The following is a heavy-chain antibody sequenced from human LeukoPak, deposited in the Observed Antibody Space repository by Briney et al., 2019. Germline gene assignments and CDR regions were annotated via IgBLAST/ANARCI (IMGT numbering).Heavy chain of an antibody. D-gene: IGHD5-18*01. V-gene: IGHV4-59*01. CDR2: IYYSGST. Sequence: SETLSLTCTVSGGSISSYYWSWIRQPPGKGLEWIGYIYYSGSTNYNPSLKSRVTISVDTSKNQFSLKLSSVTAADTAVYYCARVVRDTAMVTTYYMDVWGKGTTVTVSS. CDR3: ARVVRDTAMVTTYYMDV. CDR1: GGSISSYY. J-gene: IGHJ6*03.